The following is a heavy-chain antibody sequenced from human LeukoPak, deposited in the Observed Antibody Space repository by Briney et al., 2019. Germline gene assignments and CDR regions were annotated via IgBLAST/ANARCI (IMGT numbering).Heavy chain of an antibody. CDR1: GGSISSYY. V-gene: IGHV4-59*01. J-gene: IGHJ4*02. D-gene: IGHD3-10*01. Sequence: PSETLSLTCTVSGGSISSYYWSWVRQPPGKGLEWLGYIYYSGSTNYNPSLKSRVTISVDTSKNQFSLKLSSVTAADTAVYYCARALGGYYGSGGWYFDYWGQGTLVTVSS. CDR2: IYYSGST. CDR3: ARALGGYYGSGGWYFDY.